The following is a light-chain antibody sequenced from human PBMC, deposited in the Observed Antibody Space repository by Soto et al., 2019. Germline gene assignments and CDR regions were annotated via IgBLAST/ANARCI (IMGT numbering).Light chain of an antibody. CDR2: EVS. V-gene: IGLV2-14*01. CDR1: SSDVGGYHY. CDR3: TSYTSTSTYV. J-gene: IGLJ1*01. Sequence: QSALTQPASVSGSPGQPITISCTGTSSDVGGYHYVSWYQQHPGKAPKLMIYEVSNRPSGVSNRFSGSKSGNTASLTISGLHAEDEADYYCTSYTSTSTYVFGTGTKVTVL.